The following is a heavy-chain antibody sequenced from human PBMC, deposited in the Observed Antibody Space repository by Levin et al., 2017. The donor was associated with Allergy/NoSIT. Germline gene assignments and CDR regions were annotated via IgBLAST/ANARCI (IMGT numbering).Heavy chain of an antibody. CDR2: IVDSGTNT. CDR1: GFTFSSYA. Sequence: GGSLRLSCAASGFTFSSYAMSWVRQAPGKGLEWVSGIVDSGTNTYYADSVKGRFTISRDNYKNTLNLQMNSLRAEDTAMYYCTKDDLFARGATYRYSGFDSWGQGTLVTVSS. J-gene: IGHJ4*02. D-gene: IGHD3-10*01. CDR3: TKDDLFARGATYRYSGFDS. V-gene: IGHV3-23*01.